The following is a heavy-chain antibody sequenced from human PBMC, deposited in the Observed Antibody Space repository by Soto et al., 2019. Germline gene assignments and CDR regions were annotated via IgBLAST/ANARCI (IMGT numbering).Heavy chain of an antibody. CDR3: ARALPNYDILTGYYLDPFDY. CDR2: TYYRSKWYN. Sequence: SQTLSLTCAISGDSVSSNSAAWNWIRQSPSRGLEWLGRTYYRSKWYNDYAVSVKSRITINPDTSKNQFSLQLNSVTPEETAVYYCARALPNYDILTGYYLDPFDYWGQGTLVTVSS. V-gene: IGHV6-1*01. J-gene: IGHJ4*02. CDR1: GDSVSSNSAA. D-gene: IGHD3-9*01.